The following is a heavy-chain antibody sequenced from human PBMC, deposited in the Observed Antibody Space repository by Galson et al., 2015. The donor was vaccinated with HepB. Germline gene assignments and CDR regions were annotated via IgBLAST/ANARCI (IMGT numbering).Heavy chain of an antibody. CDR3: TRDRYCTSTTCSGYYYGMDV. V-gene: IGHV3-48*02. Sequence: SLRLSCAASGFTFSRYAIDWVRQAPGKGLEWISYISRSSSNRYYADSVNGRFTISRDDAKNSLYLQMNSLRDEDTAVYYCTRDRYCTSTTCSGYYYGMDVWGQGTTVTVSS. J-gene: IGHJ6*02. D-gene: IGHD2-2*01. CDR2: ISRSSSNR. CDR1: GFTFSRYA.